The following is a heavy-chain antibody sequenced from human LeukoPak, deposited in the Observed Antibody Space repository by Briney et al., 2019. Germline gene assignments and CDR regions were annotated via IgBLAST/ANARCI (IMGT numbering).Heavy chain of an antibody. J-gene: IGHJ4*02. CDR2: ISSSSSYI. Sequence: GGSLRLSCAASGFTFSSYSMNWVRQAPGKGLEWVSSISSSSSYIYYADSVKGRFTISRDNAKNSPYLQMNSLRAEDTAVYYCAREQRSNFDYWGQGTLVTVSS. D-gene: IGHD6-25*01. CDR1: GFTFSSYS. V-gene: IGHV3-21*01. CDR3: AREQRSNFDY.